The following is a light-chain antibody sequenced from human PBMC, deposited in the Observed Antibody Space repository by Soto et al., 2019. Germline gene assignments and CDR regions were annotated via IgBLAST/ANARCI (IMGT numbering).Light chain of an antibody. CDR3: SSYTSSTTYVV. Sequence: QSALTQPASVSGSPGQSITISCTGTSSDVGGYNYVSWYQQHPGKAPKFLIYDVSNRPSGVSNRFSGSKSGNTASLTISGLQPEDEADYYCSSYTSSTTYVVFGGGTKLTVL. J-gene: IGLJ2*01. CDR1: SSDVGGYNY. CDR2: DVS. V-gene: IGLV2-14*01.